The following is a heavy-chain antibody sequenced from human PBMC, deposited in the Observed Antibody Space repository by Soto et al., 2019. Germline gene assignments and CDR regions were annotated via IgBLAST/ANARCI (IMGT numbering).Heavy chain of an antibody. CDR3: ASRLGITSVY. Sequence: QVQLVQSGAEVKKPGSSVKVSCKASGGTFSSYTISWVRQAPGQGLEWMGRIIPILGIANYAQKFQGRVXIXXDKSTSTAYMELSSLRSEDTAVYYCASRLGITSVYWGQGTLVTVSS. D-gene: IGHD3-16*01. CDR1: GGTFSSYT. V-gene: IGHV1-69*02. CDR2: IIPILGIA. J-gene: IGHJ4*02.